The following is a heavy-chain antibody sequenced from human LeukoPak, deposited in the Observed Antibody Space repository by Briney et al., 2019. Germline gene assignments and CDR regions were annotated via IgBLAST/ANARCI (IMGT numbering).Heavy chain of an antibody. J-gene: IGHJ5*02. CDR2: ISGSGGST. V-gene: IGHV3-23*01. D-gene: IGHD6-13*01. CDR1: GFTFSSYA. Sequence: QAGGSLRLSCAASGFTFSSYAMSWVRQAPGKGLEWVSAISGSGGSTYYADSVKGRFTISRDNSKNTLYLQMNSLRAEDTAVYYCARDKAAGTSWFDPWGQGTLVTVSS. CDR3: ARDKAAGTSWFDP.